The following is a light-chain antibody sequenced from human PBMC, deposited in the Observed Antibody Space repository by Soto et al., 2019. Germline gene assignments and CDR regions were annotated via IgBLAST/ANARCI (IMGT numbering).Light chain of an antibody. CDR3: QQVYSFPHT. CDR2: GAS. Sequence: EIVLTQSPGTLSLSPGERATLSCRASQSVSSSYLAWYQQKPGQAPRLLIYGASSRATGIPDRFSGSGSGTDFTLTISRLEPEDSASYYCQQVYSFPHTFGQGTKVEV. J-gene: IGKJ2*01. V-gene: IGKV3-20*01. CDR1: QSVSSSY.